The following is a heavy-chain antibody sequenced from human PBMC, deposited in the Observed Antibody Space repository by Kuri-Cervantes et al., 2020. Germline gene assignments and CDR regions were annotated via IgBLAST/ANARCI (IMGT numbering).Heavy chain of an antibody. CDR2: ISAYNGDT. D-gene: IGHD3-22*01. Sequence: ASVKVSCKASGYTFTSYGISWVRQAPGQGLEWMGWISAYNGDTNYAQKVQGRVTMTRDTSVGTAYMELSSLRSDDTAVYYCARVGDYDSSGDGAFDVWGQGTMVTVSS. CDR3: ARVGDYDSSGDGAFDV. CDR1: GYTFTSYG. J-gene: IGHJ3*01. V-gene: IGHV1-18*01.